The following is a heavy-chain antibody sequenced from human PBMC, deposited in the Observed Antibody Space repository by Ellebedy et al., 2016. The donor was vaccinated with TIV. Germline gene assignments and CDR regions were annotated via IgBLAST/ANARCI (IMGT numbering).Heavy chain of an antibody. J-gene: IGHJ4*02. V-gene: IGHV3-11*03. CDR2: ISSSSSYT. CDR3: ARTTRIQGTDY. CDR1: GFTFSDYY. Sequence: GESLKISCAASGFTFSDYYMSWIRQAPGKGLEWVSYISSSSSYTNYADSVKGRFTISRDNAKNSLYLQMNSLRAEDTAVYYCARTTRIQGTDYWGQGTLVTVSS. D-gene: IGHD5-18*01.